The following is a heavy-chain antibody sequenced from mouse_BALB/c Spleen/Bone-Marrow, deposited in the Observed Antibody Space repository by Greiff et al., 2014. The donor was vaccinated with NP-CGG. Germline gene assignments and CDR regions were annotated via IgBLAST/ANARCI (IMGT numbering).Heavy chain of an antibody. Sequence: VHLVESGPGLVAPSQSLSITCTVSGFSPTSYGVHWVRQPPGKGLEWLGVIWAGGSTNYNSALMSRLSISKDNSKSQVFLKMNSLQTDDTATYYCARVYLWYFDVWGAGTTVTVSS. J-gene: IGHJ1*01. CDR3: ARVYLWYFDV. V-gene: IGHV2-9*02. CDR1: GFSPTSYG. D-gene: IGHD2-3*01. CDR2: IWAGGST.